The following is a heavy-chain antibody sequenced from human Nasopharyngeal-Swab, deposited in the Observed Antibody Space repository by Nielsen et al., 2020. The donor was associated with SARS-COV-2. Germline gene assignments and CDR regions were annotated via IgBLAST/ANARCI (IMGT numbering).Heavy chain of an antibody. CDR1: GGSISSSSYY. Sequence: GSLRLSCTVSGGSISSSSYYWGWIRQPPGKGLEWIGSIYYSGSTYYNPSLKSRVTISVDTSKNQFSLKLSSVTAADTAVYYCARANYSNYRFDYWGQGTLVTVSS. CDR3: ARANYSNYRFDY. V-gene: IGHV4-39*01. CDR2: IYYSGST. D-gene: IGHD4-11*01. J-gene: IGHJ4*02.